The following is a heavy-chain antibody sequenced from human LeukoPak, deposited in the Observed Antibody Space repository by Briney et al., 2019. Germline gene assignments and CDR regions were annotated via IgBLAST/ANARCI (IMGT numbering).Heavy chain of an antibody. J-gene: IGHJ4*02. CDR1: GFTFSSYE. D-gene: IGHD2-2*01. Sequence: PGGSLRLSCAASGFTFSSYEVNWVRQAPGKGLEWVSYISSSGSTTYYADSVKGRFTISRDNSKNTLYLQMNSLRAEDTAVYYCAKVAVVIPAAGSNLDYWGQGTLVTVSS. V-gene: IGHV3-48*03. CDR3: AKVAVVIPAAGSNLDY. CDR2: ISSSGSTT.